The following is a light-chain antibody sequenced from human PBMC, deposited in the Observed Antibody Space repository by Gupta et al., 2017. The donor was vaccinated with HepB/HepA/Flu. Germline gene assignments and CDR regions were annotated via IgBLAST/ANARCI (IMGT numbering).Light chain of an antibody. J-gene: IGLJ1*01. CDR3: TSYTSSITYV. CDR1: NGDIGGYNY. CDR2: SVS. Sequence: QSALTQPASVSGSPGQSITISCTGTNGDIGGYNYVSWYQQHPGKAPKLIIYSVSERPSGVSNRFSGSKSGNTASLTISGLQAEDEADYYCTSYTSSITYVFGTGTRVTVL. V-gene: IGLV2-14*03.